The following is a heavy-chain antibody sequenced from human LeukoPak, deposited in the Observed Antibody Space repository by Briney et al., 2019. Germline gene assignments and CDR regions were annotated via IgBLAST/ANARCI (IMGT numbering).Heavy chain of an antibody. CDR3: ARVPVVAATPDFDS. V-gene: IGHV4-61*01. CDR1: GGSVSSGSYY. CDR2: IYSSGST. J-gene: IGHJ4*02. D-gene: IGHD2-15*01. Sequence: SETLSLTRTVSGGSVSSGSYYWSWIRQPPGKGLEWIGYIYSSGSTNYNPSLKSRVTISVDTSKNQFSLKLISVTAADTAVYYCARVPVVAATPDFDSWGQGTLVTVSS.